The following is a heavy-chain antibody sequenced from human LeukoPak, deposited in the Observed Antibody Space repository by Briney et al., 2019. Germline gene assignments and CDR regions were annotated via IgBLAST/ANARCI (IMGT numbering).Heavy chain of an antibody. CDR2: IYYSGST. V-gene: IGHV4-59*01. CDR3: ARGRFSPDYYFDY. D-gene: IGHD1-14*01. CDR1: GGSISSYY. J-gene: IGHJ4*02. Sequence: SETLSLTCTVSGGSISSYYWSWIRQPPGKGLEWIGYIYYSGSTNYNPSLKSRVTISVDTSKNQFSLKLSSVTAADTAVYYCARGRFSPDYYFDYWGQGTLVTVSS.